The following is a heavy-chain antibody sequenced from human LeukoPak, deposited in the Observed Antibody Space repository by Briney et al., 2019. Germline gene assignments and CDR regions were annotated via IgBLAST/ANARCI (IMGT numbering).Heavy chain of an antibody. Sequence: ASVKVSCKASGYTFSSFDINWVRQAPGQGLEWMGWMNPKSGNTGYAQKFQGRVTMTRNTSIATAYMEVSNLRFDDTAVYYCVDPDRWGQGTLVTVSS. D-gene: IGHD3-22*01. V-gene: IGHV1-8*01. CDR3: VDPDR. CDR1: GYTFSSFD. J-gene: IGHJ1*01. CDR2: MNPKSGNT.